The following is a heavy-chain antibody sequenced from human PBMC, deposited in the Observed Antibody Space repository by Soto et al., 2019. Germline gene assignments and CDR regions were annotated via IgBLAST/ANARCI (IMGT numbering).Heavy chain of an antibody. J-gene: IGHJ6*02. V-gene: IGHV4-4*07. D-gene: IGHD1-26*01. CDR1: GGSIRSYY. CDR2: IYTSGST. Sequence: PSETLSLTCNVSGGSIRSYYWSWVRQPAGKPLEWIGRIYTSGSTNYNPSLKSRVSMSVDTSKNKFSLEVTSVTAADTAVYYCAREGASGFGMDVWGQGNTVTVSS. CDR3: AREGASGFGMDV.